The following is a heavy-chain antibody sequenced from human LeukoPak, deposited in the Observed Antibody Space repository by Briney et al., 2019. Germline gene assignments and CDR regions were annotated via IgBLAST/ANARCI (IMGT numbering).Heavy chain of an antibody. D-gene: IGHD3-10*01. J-gene: IGHJ3*02. CDR1: GYTFTSYG. CDR2: INPNSGGT. Sequence: ASVKVSCKASGYTFTSYGISWVRQAPGQGLEWMGWINPNSGGTNYAQKFQGRVTMTRDTSTSTAYMELSRLRSDDTAVYYCAREYSGSSGFDIWGQGTMVTVSS. CDR3: AREYSGSSGFDI. V-gene: IGHV1-2*02.